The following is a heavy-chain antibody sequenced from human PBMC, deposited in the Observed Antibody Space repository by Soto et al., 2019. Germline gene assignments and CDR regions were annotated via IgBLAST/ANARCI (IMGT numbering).Heavy chain of an antibody. CDR1: GGSISSYY. CDR2: IYYSGIT. CDR3: ARYKSNYYYGLDV. Sequence: SETLSLTCTVSGGSISSYYLSWFRQPPGKGLEWIGYIYYSGITNYNPSLKSRVTISVDTSKNQFSLKLSSVTAADTAVYYCARYKSNYYYGLDVWGQGTTVTVSS. D-gene: IGHD1-20*01. J-gene: IGHJ6*02. V-gene: IGHV4-59*01.